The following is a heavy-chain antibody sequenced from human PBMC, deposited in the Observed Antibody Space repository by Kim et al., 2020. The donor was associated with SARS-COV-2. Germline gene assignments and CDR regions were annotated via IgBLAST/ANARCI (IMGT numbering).Heavy chain of an antibody. V-gene: IGHV3-33*03. CDR3: TKGTGSSSWFISH. Sequence: GGSLRLSCVASGFNFRTYGLHWVRQAPGKGLEWVAVIWNDGTDKYYAESVKGRFTISRDNSKNTLYLQMDSLRVEDTAVYYCTKGTGSSSWFISHWGQGTQVTVSS. D-gene: IGHD6-13*01. CDR2: IWNDGTDK. CDR1: GFNFRTYG. J-gene: IGHJ4*02.